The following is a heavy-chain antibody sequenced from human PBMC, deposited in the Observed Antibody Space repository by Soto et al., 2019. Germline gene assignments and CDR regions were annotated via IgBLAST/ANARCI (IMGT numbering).Heavy chain of an antibody. J-gene: IGHJ6*02. V-gene: IGHV3-74*01. Sequence: GGSLRLSCAASGFTFSSYWMHWVRQAPGKGLVWVSRINSDGSSTSYADSAKGRFTISRDNAKNTLYLQMNSLRAEDTAVYYCARERITMVRGVPYYYYGMDVWGQGTTVTVSS. CDR1: GFTFSSYW. CDR2: INSDGSST. CDR3: ARERITMVRGVPYYYYGMDV. D-gene: IGHD3-10*01.